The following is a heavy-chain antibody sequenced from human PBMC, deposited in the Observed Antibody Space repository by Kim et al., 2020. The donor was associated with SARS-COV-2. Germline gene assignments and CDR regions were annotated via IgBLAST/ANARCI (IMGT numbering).Heavy chain of an antibody. D-gene: IGHD3-10*01. CDR3: ARGIDGGPLWFGEDY. Sequence: PSLKSRVTISVAPSKTQFSLKLGSVTAADTAVYYCARGIDGGPLWFGEDYWGQGTLVTVSS. V-gene: IGHV4-34*01. J-gene: IGHJ4*02.